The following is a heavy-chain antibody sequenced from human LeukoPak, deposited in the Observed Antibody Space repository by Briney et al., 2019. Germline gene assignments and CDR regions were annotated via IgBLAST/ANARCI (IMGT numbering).Heavy chain of an antibody. CDR1: GFTFSSYS. D-gene: IGHD3-3*01. V-gene: IGHV3-21*01. Sequence: PGGSLRLSCAASGFTFSSYSMNWVRQAPGKGLEWVSSISSSSSYIYYADSVKGRFTISRDNAKNSLYLQMNNMRAEDTAVYYCARDPTSIRSRNTIFGVVTPVPEDYWGQGTLVTVSS. CDR3: ARDPTSIRSRNTIFGVVTPVPEDY. CDR2: ISSSSSYI. J-gene: IGHJ4*02.